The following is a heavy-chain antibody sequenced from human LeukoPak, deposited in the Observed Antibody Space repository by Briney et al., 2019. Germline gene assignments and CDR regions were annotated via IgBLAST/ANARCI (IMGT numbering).Heavy chain of an antibody. CDR1: GLTLRSSG. V-gene: IGHV3-33*01. Sequence: GGSLRLSCAASGLTLRSSGMHWVRQAPGKGLEWVAVIWPDGINKFYADSVRGRFTFPRDDSKNTLSLQMNSLRAEDTAVYYCARERKPFDAFDIWGQGTMVTVSS. CDR3: ARERKPFDAFDI. J-gene: IGHJ3*02. CDR2: IWPDGINK.